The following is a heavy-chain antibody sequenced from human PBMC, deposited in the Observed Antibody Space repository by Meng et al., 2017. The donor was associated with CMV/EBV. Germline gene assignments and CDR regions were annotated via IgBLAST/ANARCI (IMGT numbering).Heavy chain of an antibody. CDR1: GFTFRSSE. V-gene: IGHV3-48*03. D-gene: IGHD6-19*01. J-gene: IGHJ5*02. Sequence: GEFLKISCAASGFTFRSSEMNWVRQASGKRLEWVSYISSSGGTVFYADSVKGRFTISRDNAKNSLFLQMNSLRVEDSAVYFCATVAVAGTDWFGPWGQGTLVTVSS. CDR2: ISSSGGTV. CDR3: ATVAVAGTDWFGP.